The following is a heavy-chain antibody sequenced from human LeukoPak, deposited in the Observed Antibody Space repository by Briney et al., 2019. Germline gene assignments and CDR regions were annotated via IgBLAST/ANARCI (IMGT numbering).Heavy chain of an antibody. D-gene: IGHD1-26*01. CDR1: GGFISRSSYY. V-gene: IGHV4-39*01. Sequence: SDTLSLTCTVSGGFISRSSYYWGWIRQPPGKGLEWIGSIYYSGRTHYNPSLKSRVTISVDTSKNQFSLKLSSVTAADTAVYYCASGRYSARELDAFDSWGQGTMVTVSS. CDR3: ASGRYSARELDAFDS. CDR2: IYYSGRT. J-gene: IGHJ3*02.